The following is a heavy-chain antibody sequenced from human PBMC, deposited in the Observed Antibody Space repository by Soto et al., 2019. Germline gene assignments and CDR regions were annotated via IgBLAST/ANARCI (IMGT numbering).Heavy chain of an antibody. D-gene: IGHD5-12*01. CDR3: ARGSGYSGSSYWDY. Sequence: QVQLQESGPGLVKPSETLSLTCFVSGGSITSSYWIWIRQPPGKGLEWIGYIYDSGNTNYNPSLTSRVTISVDTSKNQFSLKLSSVTAADTAVYYCARGSGYSGSSYWDYWGQGTLVTVSS. CDR2: IYDSGNT. V-gene: IGHV4-59*01. J-gene: IGHJ4*02. CDR1: GGSITSSY.